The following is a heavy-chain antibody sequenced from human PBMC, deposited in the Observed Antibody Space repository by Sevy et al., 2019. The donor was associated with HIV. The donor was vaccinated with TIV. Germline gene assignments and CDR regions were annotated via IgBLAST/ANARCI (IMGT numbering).Heavy chain of an antibody. V-gene: IGHV3-30-3*01. CDR1: GFTFSSYA. Sequence: GGSLRLSCAASGFTFSSYAMHWDRQAPGKGLEWVAVISYDGSNKYYADSVKGRFTISRDNSKNTLYLQMNSLRAEDTAVYYCARGGSYYYDSSGYYYSDWGQGTLVTVSS. J-gene: IGHJ4*02. CDR2: ISYDGSNK. D-gene: IGHD3-22*01. CDR3: ARGGSYYYDSSGYYYSD.